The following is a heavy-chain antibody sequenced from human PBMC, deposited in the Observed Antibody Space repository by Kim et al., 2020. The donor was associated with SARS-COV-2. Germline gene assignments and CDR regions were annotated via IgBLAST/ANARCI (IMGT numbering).Heavy chain of an antibody. CDR2: IYYSGST. Sequence: SETLSLTCTVSGGSISSSSYYWGWIRQPPGKGLEWIGSIYYSGSTYYNPSLKSRVTISVDTSKNQFSLKLSSVTAADTAVYYCARHPGESGYDYWYFDLWGRGTLVTVSS. CDR3: ARHPGESGYDYWYFDL. CDR1: GGSISSSSYY. D-gene: IGHD5-12*01. J-gene: IGHJ2*01. V-gene: IGHV4-39*01.